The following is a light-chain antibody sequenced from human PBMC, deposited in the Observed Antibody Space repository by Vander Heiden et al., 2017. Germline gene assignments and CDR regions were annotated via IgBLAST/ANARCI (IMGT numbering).Light chain of an antibody. CDR3: QQYSSWPFN. CDR1: QSVHNN. Sequence: EIALTQFPRSLSLSLGDRAALSCRASQSVHNNLAWFQQRPGQAPRLLIYGASSRATDVPDRFSASGSGTDFTLTINSLQSEDVASYYCQQYSSWPFNFGQGTKVEI. J-gene: IGKJ2*01. V-gene: IGKV3D-15*01. CDR2: GAS.